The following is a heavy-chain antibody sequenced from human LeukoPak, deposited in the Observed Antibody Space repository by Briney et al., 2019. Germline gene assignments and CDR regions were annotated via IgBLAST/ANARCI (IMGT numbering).Heavy chain of an antibody. D-gene: IGHD1-1*01. V-gene: IGHV3-23*05. CDR2: IEKSGTIT. CDR1: GFTFSRYA. CDR3: AKSPPSIGWNVLGVDY. Sequence: GGSLTLSCVPSGFTFSRYAMSWVRQAPGEGLEWVSSIEKSGTITYHADSVEGRFTISRDNSKNTLYLQMKSLRAEDTAVYYCAKSPPSIGWNVLGVDYWGPGSLVTVSS. J-gene: IGHJ4*02.